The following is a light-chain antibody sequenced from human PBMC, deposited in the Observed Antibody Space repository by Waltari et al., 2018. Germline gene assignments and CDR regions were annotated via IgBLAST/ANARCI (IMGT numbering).Light chain of an antibody. CDR2: AAS. V-gene: IGKV1-39*01. J-gene: IGKJ1*01. CDR1: ESISSD. CDR3: QQSFNTPWT. Sequence: DIQITQSPSSLSAFFGDRVTITFRASESISSDLNWYQQKPGKAPKLLIYAASSLQSGVPSKFSGSGSGTDFTLSISSLQPEDFASYYCQQSFNTPWTFGQGTKVEIK.